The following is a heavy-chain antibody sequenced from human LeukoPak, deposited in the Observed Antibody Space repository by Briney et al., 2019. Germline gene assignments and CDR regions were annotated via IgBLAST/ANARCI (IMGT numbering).Heavy chain of an antibody. Sequence: PGGSLRLSCVPSGFSFSNYAMSWVRQAPGKGLEWVSSISGSGGSTHYVDSVKGRFTISRDKTKNTLYLQMNTLRAEDTAVYYCAKDGGVVVTATNDYWGQGTLVTVSS. CDR3: AKDGGVVVTATNDY. CDR1: GFSFSNYA. V-gene: IGHV3-23*01. CDR2: ISGSGGST. D-gene: IGHD2-21*02. J-gene: IGHJ4*02.